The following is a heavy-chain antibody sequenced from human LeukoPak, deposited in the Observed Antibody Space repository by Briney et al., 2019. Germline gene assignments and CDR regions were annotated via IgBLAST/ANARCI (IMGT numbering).Heavy chain of an antibody. V-gene: IGHV1-2*04. Sequence: GASVKVSCKASGYTFTGYYMHWVRQAPGQGLEWMGWINPNSGGTNYAQKFQGWVTMTRDTSISTAYMELSRLRSDDTAVYYCARDKEQLANWFDPWGQGTLVTVSS. CDR2: INPNSGGT. CDR1: GYTFTGYY. D-gene: IGHD6-13*01. CDR3: ARDKEQLANWFDP. J-gene: IGHJ5*02.